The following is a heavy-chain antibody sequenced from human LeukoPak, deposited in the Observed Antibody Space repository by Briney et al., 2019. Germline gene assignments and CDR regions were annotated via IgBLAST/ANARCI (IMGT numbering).Heavy chain of an antibody. V-gene: IGHV4-30-4*01. CDR1: GGSISSSSYY. J-gene: IGHJ5*02. D-gene: IGHD3-10*01. Sequence: SETLSLTCTVSGGSISSSSYYWSWIRQPPGKGLEWIGYIYYSGSTYYNPSLKSRVTISVDTSKNQFSLKLSSVTAADTAVYYCARGGITMVRGVIILGEDNWFDPWGQGTLVTVSS. CDR2: IYYSGST. CDR3: ARGGITMVRGVIILGEDNWFDP.